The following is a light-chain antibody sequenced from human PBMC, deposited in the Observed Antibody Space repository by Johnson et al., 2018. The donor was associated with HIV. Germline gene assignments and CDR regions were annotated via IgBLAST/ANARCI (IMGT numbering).Light chain of an antibody. Sequence: QSVLTQPPSVSAAPGQKVTIPCSGSSSNIGNNYASWYQQVPGTAPKLLIYDNDKRPSGIPDRFSGPKSGTSATLGITGIQTGDEADYYCETWDSSLSGYYVFGTGTKLTVL. J-gene: IGLJ1*01. CDR1: SSNIGNNY. V-gene: IGLV1-51*01. CDR2: DND. CDR3: ETWDSSLSGYYV.